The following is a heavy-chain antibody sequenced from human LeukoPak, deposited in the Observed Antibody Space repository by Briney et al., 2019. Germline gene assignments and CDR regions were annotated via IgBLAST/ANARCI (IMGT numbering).Heavy chain of an antibody. V-gene: IGHV4-39*07. Sequence: PSETLSLTCTVSGGSISSSSYYWGWIRQPPGKGLEWIGSIYYSGSTNYNPSLKSRVTISVDTSKNQFSLKLSSVTAADTAVYYCARGWGRRLNWFDPWGQGTLVTVSS. J-gene: IGHJ5*02. CDR1: GGSISSSSYY. D-gene: IGHD2-8*02. CDR3: ARGWGRRLNWFDP. CDR2: IYYSGST.